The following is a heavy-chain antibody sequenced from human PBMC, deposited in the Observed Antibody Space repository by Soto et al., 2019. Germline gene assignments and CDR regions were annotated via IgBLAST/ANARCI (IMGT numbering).Heavy chain of an antibody. CDR2: VDHRGST. D-gene: IGHD1-7*01. J-gene: IGHJ6*02. CDR3: ARYEYGNSLYGVDV. Sequence: QVHLQQRGAGLLKPSETLSLNCVVSGESFSGYYWSWIHQTPGMGLEWIGEVDHRGSTTYNPSLKNRASISIDSSKHLFSLELTSVTAADTALYFCARYEYGNSLYGVDVWGQGTRVTV. CDR1: GESFSGYY. V-gene: IGHV4-34*02.